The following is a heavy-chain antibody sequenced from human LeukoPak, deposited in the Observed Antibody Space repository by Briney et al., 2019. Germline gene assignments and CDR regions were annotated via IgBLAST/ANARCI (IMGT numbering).Heavy chain of an antibody. CDR1: GFTVSSNY. CDR3: ARHRFVGIYMAVAAFDI. D-gene: IGHD3-10*01. CDR2: INHSGST. Sequence: PGGSLRLSCAASGFTVSSNYMSWVRQPPGKGLEWIGEINHSGSTNYNPSLKSRVTISVDTSKNQFSLKLSSVTAADTAVYYCARHRFVGIYMAVAAFDIWGQGTMVTVSS. J-gene: IGHJ3*02. V-gene: IGHV4-34*01.